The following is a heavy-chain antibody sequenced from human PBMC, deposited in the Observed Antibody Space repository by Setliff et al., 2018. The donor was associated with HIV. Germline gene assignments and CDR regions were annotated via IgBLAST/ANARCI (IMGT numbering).Heavy chain of an antibody. D-gene: IGHD3-9*01. V-gene: IGHV4-59*05. Sequence: PSETLSLTCTVSGGSVTSYYWSWIRQPAGKRLEWIGRISISGSAYYNPSFKSRVTISVDTSKSQFSLRLSSVTAADTAVYYCARQRDFDWLLQNHYYMDVWGKGATVTVSS. CDR1: GGSVTSYY. CDR3: ARQRDFDWLLQNHYYMDV. J-gene: IGHJ6*03. CDR2: ISISGSA.